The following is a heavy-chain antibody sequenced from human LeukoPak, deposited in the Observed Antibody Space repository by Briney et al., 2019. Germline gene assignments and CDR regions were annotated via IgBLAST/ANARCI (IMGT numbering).Heavy chain of an antibody. V-gene: IGHV3-30*02. D-gene: IGHD3-10*01. CDR1: GFTFSSYG. J-gene: IGHJ5*02. CDR3: AKDLLRDRWFGES. Sequence: GGSLRLSCAASGFTFSSYGMHWVRQAPDKGLEWVAFIRYAGSSKYYADPVKGRFTISRDNSKNTLYLQMDSLRPEDTAVYYCAKDLLRDRWFGESWGQGTLVTVSS. CDR2: IRYAGSSK.